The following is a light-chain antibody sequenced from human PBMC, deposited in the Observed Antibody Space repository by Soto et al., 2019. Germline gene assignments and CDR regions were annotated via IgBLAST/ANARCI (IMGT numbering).Light chain of an antibody. CDR3: QRRSTWLYT. V-gene: IGKV3-11*02. J-gene: IGKJ2*01. CDR2: DAS. CDR1: QDVSIL. Sequence: EILLAQSPDTLSLSPGEIASLSCKASQDVSILLAWYQQKPGQAPRLLIHDASNRANGVPARFSGSGSERDFTLTLTSLEPEDFAVYYWQRRSTWLYTFGQGTKL.